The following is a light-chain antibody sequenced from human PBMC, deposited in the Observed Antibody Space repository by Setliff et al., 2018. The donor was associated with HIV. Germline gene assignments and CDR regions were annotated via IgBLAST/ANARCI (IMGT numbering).Light chain of an antibody. CDR2: DVN. CDR1: STAIADYNY. V-gene: IGLV2-14*03. CDR3: SSYINNNAPYV. J-gene: IGLJ1*01. Sequence: QSALTQPASVSGSPGQSITISCTATTSTAIADYNYLSWYQQHPGKAPKLLIFDVNSRPSGFSSRFYGSRSGNTASLTISDLQPEDEADYFCSSYINNNAPYVFGTGTKVTVL.